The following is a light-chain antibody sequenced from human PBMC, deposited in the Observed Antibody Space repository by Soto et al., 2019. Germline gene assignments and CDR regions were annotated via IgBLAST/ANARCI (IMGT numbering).Light chain of an antibody. CDR1: SSDIGYYNY. CDR2: EVS. J-gene: IGLJ1*01. Sequence: QSVLTQPASVSGSPGQSITISCTGTSSDIGYYNYVSWYQQYPGKAPKLIIYEVSNRPSGVSNRFSGSKSANTASLTISGLQAEDEADYHCSSYKTGSTVVFGAGTKLTVL. CDR3: SSYKTGSTVV. V-gene: IGLV2-14*01.